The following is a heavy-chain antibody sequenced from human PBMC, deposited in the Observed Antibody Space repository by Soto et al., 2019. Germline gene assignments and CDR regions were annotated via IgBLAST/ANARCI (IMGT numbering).Heavy chain of an antibody. CDR3: ARANFVSSGCTLQSCNWFDP. J-gene: IGHJ5*02. V-gene: IGHV3-33*01. CDR1: GFTCRSYG. D-gene: IGHD3-22*01. CDR2: VWYEGSNK. Sequence: QVQLVETGGGVVQPGRSLRLSCAASGFTCRSYGMHWVRQAPGKGLEWVAVVWYEGSNKYYADSVKGRFTMSRDNSKTTLYLQMTSLRTVDTAVYYCARANFVSSGCTLQSCNWFDPWGPGTLVTFSS.